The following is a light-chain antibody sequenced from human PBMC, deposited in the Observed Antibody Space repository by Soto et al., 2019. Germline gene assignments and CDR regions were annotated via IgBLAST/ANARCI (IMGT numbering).Light chain of an antibody. CDR2: HVS. Sequence: QSVLTQPASVSGSPGQSITISCTGTSSVVGGYNYVSWYQQYPGKAPKLMIYHVSNRPSGVSNRFSGSKSGNSASLTISGLQAEDEADYYCSSYTSTSTYVFGTGTKATVL. J-gene: IGLJ1*01. CDR1: SSVVGGYNY. V-gene: IGLV2-14*01. CDR3: SSYTSTSTYV.